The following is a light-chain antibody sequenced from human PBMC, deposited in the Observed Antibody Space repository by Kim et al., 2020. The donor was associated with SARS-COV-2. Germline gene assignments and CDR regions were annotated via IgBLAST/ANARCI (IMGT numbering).Light chain of an antibody. CDR3: AAWDDSLNGFYV. CDR2: SDS. V-gene: IGLV1-44*01. J-gene: IGLJ1*01. CDR1: SSNIGSNA. Sequence: QSVLTQPPSASGTPGQRVTISCSGSSSNIGSNAVNWYQQLPGTAPKLVIYSDSQRPSGVPDRFSGSKSGASASLAIGGLQSEDESDYYCAAWDDSLNGFYVFGTGTKVTVL.